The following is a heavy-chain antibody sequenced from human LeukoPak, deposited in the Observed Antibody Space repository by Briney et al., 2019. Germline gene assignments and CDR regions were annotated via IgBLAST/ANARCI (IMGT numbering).Heavy chain of an antibody. CDR1: GGSFSGYY. J-gene: IGHJ4*02. Sequence: PSETLSLTCAVYGGSFSGYYWSWIRQPPGKGLEWIGEINHSGSTSYNPSLKSRVTISVDTSKNQFSLKLSSVTAADTAVYYCARGEVELEPTFDYWGQGTLVTVSS. V-gene: IGHV4-34*01. CDR3: ARGEVELEPTFDY. CDR2: INHSGST. D-gene: IGHD1-1*01.